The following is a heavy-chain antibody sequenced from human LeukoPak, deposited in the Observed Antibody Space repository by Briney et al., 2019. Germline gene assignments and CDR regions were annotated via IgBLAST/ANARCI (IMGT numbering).Heavy chain of an antibody. D-gene: IGHD3-16*02. CDR3: AGGGSYPPNWFDP. CDR2: IDTSGGT. CDR1: GGSISSGSDY. Sequence: SETLSLTCTVSGGSISSGSDYWSWIRQPAGKGLEWIGHIDTSGGTNYNPSLKSRVTISVDTSKNQFSLELSSVTAADTAVYYCAGGGSYPPNWFDPWGQGTLVTVSS. V-gene: IGHV4-61*09. J-gene: IGHJ5*02.